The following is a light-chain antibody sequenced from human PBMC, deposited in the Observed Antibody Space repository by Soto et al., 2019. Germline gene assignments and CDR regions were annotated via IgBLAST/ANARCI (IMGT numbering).Light chain of an antibody. CDR1: QSVSSN. Sequence: EIVMTQSPATLSVSPGERATLSCRASQSVSSNLAWYQQKPGQAPRLLIYGAFSRATGIPDRFSGSGSGTDFTLSISSLEPEDFAVYYCQLSQQRSSWPPIAFGQGTRLEIK. J-gene: IGKJ5*01. CDR2: GAF. CDR3: QLSQQRSSWPPIA. V-gene: IGKV3D-15*01.